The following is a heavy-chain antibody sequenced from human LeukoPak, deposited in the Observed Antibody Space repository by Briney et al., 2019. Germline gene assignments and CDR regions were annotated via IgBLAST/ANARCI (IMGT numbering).Heavy chain of an antibody. V-gene: IGHV1-46*01. J-gene: IGHJ4*02. D-gene: IGHD1-26*01. CDR2: INPSGGST. CDR1: GYAFTSYY. Sequence: ASVNVSFKASGYAFTSYYMHWVRQAPGQGLEWMGIINPSGGSTSYAQKFQGRVTMTRDTSTSTVYMELSSLRSEDTAVYYCAREVGAMGSSYFDYWGQGTLVTVSS. CDR3: AREVGAMGSSYFDY.